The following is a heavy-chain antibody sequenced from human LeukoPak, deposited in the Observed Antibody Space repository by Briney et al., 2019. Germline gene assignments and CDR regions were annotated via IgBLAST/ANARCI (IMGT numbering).Heavy chain of an antibody. CDR2: INQDGSET. Sequence: GGSLRLSCVASVFIFESYWMTWVRQAPGKGLEWVAIINQDGSETYSGDSLKGRFTISRDNNKNSLDLQMPSLRVQDTAVYYCARNLAVNWLVPWGRGTPVTVSP. D-gene: IGHD3-16*01. J-gene: IGHJ5*02. V-gene: IGHV3-7*01. CDR1: VFIFESYW. CDR3: ARNLAVNWLVP.